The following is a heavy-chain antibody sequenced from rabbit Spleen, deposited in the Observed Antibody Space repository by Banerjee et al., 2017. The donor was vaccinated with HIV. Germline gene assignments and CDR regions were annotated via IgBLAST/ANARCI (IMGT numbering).Heavy chain of an antibody. Sequence: QSLEESGGDLVKPGASLTLTCTASGVSFTNSYYMCWVRQAPGKGLEWIACIDTGSSGFTYFASWAKGRFTISKTSSTTVTLQVTSLTAADTATYFCARDTSSSFSSYGMDLWGPGTLVTVS. CDR1: GVSFTNSYY. V-gene: IGHV1S40*01. CDR2: IDTGSSGFT. CDR3: ARDTSSSFSSYGMDL. D-gene: IGHD1-1*01. J-gene: IGHJ6*01.